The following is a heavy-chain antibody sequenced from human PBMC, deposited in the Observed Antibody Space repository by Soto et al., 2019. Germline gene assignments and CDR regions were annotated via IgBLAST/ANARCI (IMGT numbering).Heavy chain of an antibody. CDR1: GYTFTSYG. J-gene: IGHJ6*02. V-gene: IGHV1-18*04. CDR3: ARDSCSGGSGYLAHGMDV. CDR2: ISAYNGNT. D-gene: IGHD2-15*01. Sequence: ASVKVSCKASGYTFTSYGISWVRQAPGQGLEWMGWISAYNGNTNYAQKLQGRVTMTTDTSTSTAYMELRSLRSDDTAVYYCARDSCSGGSGYLAHGMDVWGQGTTVTVSS.